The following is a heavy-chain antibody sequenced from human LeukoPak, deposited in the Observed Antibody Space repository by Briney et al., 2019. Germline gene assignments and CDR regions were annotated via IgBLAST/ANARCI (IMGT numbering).Heavy chain of an antibody. D-gene: IGHD6-19*01. CDR1: GGSISSSSYY. V-gene: IGHV4-39*07. Sequence: SETLSLTCTVSGGSISSSSYYWGWIRQPPGKGLEWIGSIYYSGSTYYNPSLKSRVTISVDTSKNQFSLKLSSVTAADTAVYYCASRGSSGWYNLFDYWGQGTLVTVSS. J-gene: IGHJ4*02. CDR2: IYYSGST. CDR3: ASRGSSGWYNLFDY.